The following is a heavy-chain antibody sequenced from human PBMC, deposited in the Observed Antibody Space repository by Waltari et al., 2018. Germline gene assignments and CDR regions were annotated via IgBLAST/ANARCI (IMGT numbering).Heavy chain of an antibody. CDR3: ARGQWLRTNWFDP. J-gene: IGHJ5*02. CDR1: GGSFSGSY. Sequence: QVQLQQWGAGLLKPSETLPLPCTVYGGSFSGSYWSWIRQSPGKGLEWIGEINHSGSTNYNPSMKSRVTISVDTSKNQFSLKLTSVAAADTAVYYCARGQWLRTNWFDPWGQGTLVTVSS. CDR2: INHSGST. V-gene: IGHV4-34*01. D-gene: IGHD5-12*01.